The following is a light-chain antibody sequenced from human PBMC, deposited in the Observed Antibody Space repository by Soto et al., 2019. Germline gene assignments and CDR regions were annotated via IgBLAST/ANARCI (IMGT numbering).Light chain of an antibody. CDR2: GAS. V-gene: IGKV3-15*01. CDR1: ESVSSD. J-gene: IGKJ1*01. CDR3: QEYDNWPWT. Sequence: PGERATLCCRAMESVSSDTLAWHQHKPGPAPRLLIHGASTRAPGFPARFSGSGSGTDFTLTISSLQSEDFAVYCCQEYDNWPWTFGQGTKVDIK.